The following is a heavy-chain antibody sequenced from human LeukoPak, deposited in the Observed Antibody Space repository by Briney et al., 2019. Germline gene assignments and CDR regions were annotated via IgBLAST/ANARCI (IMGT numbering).Heavy chain of an antibody. V-gene: IGHV4-38-2*02. Sequence: SETLSLTCGVSGYSISSGYYWGWIRQPPGKGLEWIGNIYHNGGTYYNPSLKSRVTISVDTSKNQFSLKVTSVTAADTAVCYCARDRSLGYSSGSYDYWGQGTLVTVSS. CDR1: GYSISSGYY. J-gene: IGHJ4*02. CDR3: ARDRSLGYSSGSYDY. CDR2: IYHNGGT. D-gene: IGHD3-10*01.